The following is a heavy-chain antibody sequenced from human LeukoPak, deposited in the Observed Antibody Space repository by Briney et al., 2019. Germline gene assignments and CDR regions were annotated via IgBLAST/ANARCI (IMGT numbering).Heavy chain of an antibody. J-gene: IGHJ2*01. CDR2: VYHGGST. V-gene: IGHV4-4*02. D-gene: IGHD3-10*01. CDR1: GGSISTDNW. Sequence: SETLSLTCAVSGGSISTDNWWSWVRQPPGKGLEWIAEVYHGGSTNHNPSLKSRVTISLDKSKNQFSLKLGSVTAADTAVYYCAGTNYGRMYWYFDLWGRGTLVTVSS. CDR3: AGTNYGRMYWYFDL.